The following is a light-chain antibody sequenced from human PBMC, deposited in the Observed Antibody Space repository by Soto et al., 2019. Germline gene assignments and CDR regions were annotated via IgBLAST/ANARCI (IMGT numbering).Light chain of an antibody. J-gene: IGKJ1*01. CDR2: GAS. Sequence: EILMTQSPATLSVSPGERATLSCRASQSVDSNLAWYQQKPGQAPRLLIYGASTRATGISARFSGSGSGTEFTLTISSLQSEDSGVYYCQQYSNWWKCGRGTNVHIX. CDR3: QQYSNWWK. V-gene: IGKV3-15*01. CDR1: QSVDSN.